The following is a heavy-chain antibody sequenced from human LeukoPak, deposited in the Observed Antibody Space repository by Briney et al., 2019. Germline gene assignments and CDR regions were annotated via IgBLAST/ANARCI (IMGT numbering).Heavy chain of an antibody. J-gene: IGHJ4*02. V-gene: IGHV3-7*01. CDR3: AREGTRWLQPADY. Sequence: QPGGSLRLSCAASGFTISTYWMTWVRQAPGKGLEWVATIKQYGGETHYVDSVKGRFTISRDNAKNLVYLQMNSLGADDTALYYCAREGTRWLQPADYWGQGTLVTDSS. CDR2: IKQYGGET. CDR1: GFTISTYW. D-gene: IGHD5-24*01.